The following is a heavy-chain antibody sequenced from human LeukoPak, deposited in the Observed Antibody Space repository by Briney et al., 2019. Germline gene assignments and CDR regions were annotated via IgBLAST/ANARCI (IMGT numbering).Heavy chain of an antibody. CDR2: IIPIFGTA. Sequence: SVKVSCKASGGTFSSYAISWVRQAPGQGLEWMGRIIPIFGTANYAQKFQGRVTITTDESTSTAYMELGSLSSEDTAVYYCARVPYYYDSSGYYYFDYWGQGTLVTVSS. V-gene: IGHV1-69*05. CDR1: GGTFSSYA. J-gene: IGHJ4*02. D-gene: IGHD3-22*01. CDR3: ARVPYYYDSSGYYYFDY.